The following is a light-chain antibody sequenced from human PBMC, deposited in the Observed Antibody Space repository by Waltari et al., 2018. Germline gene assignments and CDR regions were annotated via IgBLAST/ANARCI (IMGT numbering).Light chain of an antibody. Sequence: QSALTQPASVSGSPGQSITVSCTGTSRDVGRYNLVSWYQHHPPKAPKLMIYEVSKRPSGVSNRFSGSKSGNTASLTISGLQPEDEADYYCCSYAGANTYVFGSGTKVTVL. CDR3: CSYAGANTYV. CDR1: SRDVGRYNL. CDR2: EVS. J-gene: IGLJ1*01. V-gene: IGLV2-23*02.